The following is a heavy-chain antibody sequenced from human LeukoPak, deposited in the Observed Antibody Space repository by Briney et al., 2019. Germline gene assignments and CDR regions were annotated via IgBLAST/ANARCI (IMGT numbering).Heavy chain of an antibody. D-gene: IGHD3-10*01. Sequence: ASVKVSCKASGYTFTGYYMHWVRQAPGQGLEWMGWINPNSGGTNYAQKFQGRVTMTRDTSTSTAYMELSRLRSDDTAVYYCARDPLADYYGSGNWFDPWCQGTLVTVSS. CDR3: ARDPLADYYGSGNWFDP. CDR2: INPNSGGT. CDR1: GYTFTGYY. V-gene: IGHV1-2*02. J-gene: IGHJ5*02.